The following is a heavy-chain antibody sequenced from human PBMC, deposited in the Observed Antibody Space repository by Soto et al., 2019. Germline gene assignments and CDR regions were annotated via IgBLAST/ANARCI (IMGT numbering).Heavy chain of an antibody. CDR1: GFTFSRHA. J-gene: IGHJ4*02. Sequence: GGSLRLSCTASGFTFSRHAMTWVRQAPGKGLEWVSGLSDSGSSIYYADSVKGRLTISRDNSMNTLYLQMNTLRAEDTAIYYCAKVSGSWYAGFFDLWGQGT. CDR2: LSDSGSSI. V-gene: IGHV3-23*01. D-gene: IGHD6-13*01. CDR3: AKVSGSWYAGFFDL.